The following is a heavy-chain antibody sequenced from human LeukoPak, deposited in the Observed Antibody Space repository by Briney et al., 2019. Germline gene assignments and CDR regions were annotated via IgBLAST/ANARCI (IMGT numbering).Heavy chain of an antibody. Sequence: PSETLSLTCAAYGGSFSGYYWSWIRQPPGKGLEWIGEINHSGSTNYNPSLKSRVTISVDTSKNQFSLKLSSVTAADTAVYYCARARYFDWLTNWGQGTLVTVSS. CDR2: INHSGST. D-gene: IGHD3-9*01. J-gene: IGHJ4*02. CDR3: ARARYFDWLTN. V-gene: IGHV4-34*01. CDR1: GGSFSGYY.